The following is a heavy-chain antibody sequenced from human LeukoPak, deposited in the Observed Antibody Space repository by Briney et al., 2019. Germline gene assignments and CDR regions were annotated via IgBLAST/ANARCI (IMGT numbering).Heavy chain of an antibody. V-gene: IGHV1-18*01. CDR2: ISAYNGNT. D-gene: IGHD3-10*01. CDR1: GYTFTSYG. J-gene: IGHJ4*02. CDR3: ARHGSGSYYNLPTDY. Sequence: ASVKVSCKASGYTFTSYGISWVRQAPGQGLKWMGWISAYNGNTNYAQKLQGRVTMTTDTSTSTAYMELRSLRSDDTAVYYCARHGSGSYYNLPTDYWGQGTLVTVSS.